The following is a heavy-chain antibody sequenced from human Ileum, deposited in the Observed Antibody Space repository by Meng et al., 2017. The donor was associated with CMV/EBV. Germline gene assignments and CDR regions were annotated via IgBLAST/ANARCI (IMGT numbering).Heavy chain of an antibody. V-gene: IGHV3-21*01. CDR1: GFTFSSYS. Sequence: GGSLRLSCAASGFTFSSYSMNWVRQAPGKGLEWVSSISSSSSYKYYADSVKGRFTISRDNTKNSQYLQMNSLKTEDTAVYYCARGNRVRGVIRLPNWFDPWGQGTLVTVSS. D-gene: IGHD3-10*01. CDR2: ISSSSSYK. CDR3: ARGNRVRGVIRLPNWFDP. J-gene: IGHJ5*02.